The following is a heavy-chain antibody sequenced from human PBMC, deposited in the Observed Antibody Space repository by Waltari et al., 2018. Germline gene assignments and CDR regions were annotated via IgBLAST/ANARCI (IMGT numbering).Heavy chain of an antibody. V-gene: IGHV4-39*07. CDR1: GASISRSSYY. J-gene: IGHJ5*02. Sequence: QLQLQESGPGLVQPPETLSLTCTVPGASISRSSYYWGWIRQPPEKGLEWVASMDYSGRTYYNPSLKSRVTISVDTSKNQFSLEVRSVSAADTAVYYCARGFGSATTSRFDPWGQGIVVTVSS. CDR3: ARGFGSATTSRFDP. CDR2: MDYSGRT. D-gene: IGHD5-12*01.